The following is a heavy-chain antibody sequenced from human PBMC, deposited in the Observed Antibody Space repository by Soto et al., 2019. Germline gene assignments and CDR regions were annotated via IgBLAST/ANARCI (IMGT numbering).Heavy chain of an antibody. CDR2: ISYDGSNK. CDR1: GFTFSSYG. Sequence: GGSLRLSCADSGFTFSSYGMHWVSQAPGKGLEWVAVISYDGSNKYYADSVKGRFTISRDNSKNTLYLQMNSLRAEDTAVYYCAQDYFDYWGQGTLVTVSS. CDR3: AQDYFDY. J-gene: IGHJ4*02. V-gene: IGHV3-30*18.